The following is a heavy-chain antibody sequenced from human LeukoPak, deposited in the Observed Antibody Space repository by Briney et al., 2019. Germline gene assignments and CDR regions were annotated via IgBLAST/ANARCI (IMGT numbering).Heavy chain of an antibody. V-gene: IGHV4-39*01. D-gene: IGHD6-13*01. Sequence: SETLSVTCTVSGGSISSAAYYWGWVRQPPGKGLDWIGSIYDTGTTYYSPSLQTRATLSFDTSKNQFSLKLTSVTATDTAVYFCARRPIAAGNNWFDPWGQGTLLTVSS. J-gene: IGHJ5*02. CDR3: ARRPIAAGNNWFDP. CDR1: GGSISSAAYY. CDR2: IYDTGTT.